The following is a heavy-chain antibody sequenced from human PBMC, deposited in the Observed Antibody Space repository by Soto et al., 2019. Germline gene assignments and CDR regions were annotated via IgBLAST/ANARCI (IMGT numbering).Heavy chain of an antibody. CDR2: VSSSGDRT. J-gene: IGHJ5*02. D-gene: IGHD1-20*01. CDR3: AKGHYNWNLPGWFDP. Sequence: EVQLLESGGGLVQPGGSLRLSCAASGFKFTSNAMSWVRQGPGQGLEWVSGVSSSGDRTYYTDSVKGRFTIARDNSKNTLYLQMDSLRAEDTSTYYCAKGHYNWNLPGWFDPWGQGTLVTVSS. V-gene: IGHV3-23*01. CDR1: GFKFTSNA.